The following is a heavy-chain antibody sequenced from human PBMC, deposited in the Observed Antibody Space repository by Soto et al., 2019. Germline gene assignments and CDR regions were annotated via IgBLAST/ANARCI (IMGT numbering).Heavy chain of an antibody. CDR1: GFTFDDYA. J-gene: IGHJ4*02. CDR2: ISWNSGSI. Sequence: EVQLVESGGGLVQPGRSLRLSCAASGFTFDDYAMHWVRQAPGKGLEWVSGISWNSGSIGYADSVKGRFTISRDNAKNSLYLQMNSLRAEDTALYYCAKAKLRGLGGSGRYYIDWGQGTLVTVSS. CDR3: AKAKLRGLGGSGRYYID. D-gene: IGHD3-10*01. V-gene: IGHV3-9*01.